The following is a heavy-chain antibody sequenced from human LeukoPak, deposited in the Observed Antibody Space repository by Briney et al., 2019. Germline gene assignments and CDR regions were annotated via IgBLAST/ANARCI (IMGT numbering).Heavy chain of an antibody. CDR1: GGSISSYY. CDR2: IYTSGST. V-gene: IGHV4-4*07. D-gene: IGHD3-10*01. Sequence: PSETLSLTCTVSGGSISSYYWSWIRQPAGKGLEWIGRIYTSGSTNYNPSLKSRVTMSLDTSKNQFSLKLSSVTAADTAVYYCAKQYYYGSEDYWGQGTLVTVSS. J-gene: IGHJ4*02. CDR3: AKQYYYGSEDY.